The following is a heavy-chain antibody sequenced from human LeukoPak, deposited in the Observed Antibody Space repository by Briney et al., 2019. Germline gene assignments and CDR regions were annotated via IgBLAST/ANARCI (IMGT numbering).Heavy chain of an antibody. Sequence: PGGSLRLSCAASGFTFSTYGMHWVRQAPGKGLEWVTFIQYDGSNKYDADSVKGRFTISRDNSKNTLYLQMTSLRAEDTAVYYCARALHDSSGYYFDYWGQGTLVTVSS. CDR3: ARALHDSSGYYFDY. CDR1: GFTFSTYG. J-gene: IGHJ4*02. D-gene: IGHD3-22*01. CDR2: IQYDGSNK. V-gene: IGHV3-30*02.